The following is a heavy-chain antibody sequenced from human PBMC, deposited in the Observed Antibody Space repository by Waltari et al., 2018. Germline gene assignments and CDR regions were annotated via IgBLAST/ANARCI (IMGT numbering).Heavy chain of an antibody. CDR3: ARESTVVTARVY. CDR1: GCTFSSYA. CDR2: IMPILGTA. D-gene: IGHD2-15*01. Sequence: QVQLVQSGAEVKKPGSSVKVSCKASGCTFSSYAISWVRQAPGQGLEWMGGIMPILGTANYAQKFQGRVTITADESTSTAYMELSSLSSEDTAVDYCARESTVVTARVYWGQGTLVTVSS. J-gene: IGHJ4*02. V-gene: IGHV1-69*01.